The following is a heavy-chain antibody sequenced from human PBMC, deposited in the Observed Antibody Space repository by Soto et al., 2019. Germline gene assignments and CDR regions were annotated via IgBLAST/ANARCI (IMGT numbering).Heavy chain of an antibody. Sequence: EVQLVESGGGLVQPGGSLRLSCAASGFTFSSFWMHWVRQAPGKGLEWVSSISSSSSYIYYADSVKGRFTISRDNAKNSLYLQMNSLRAEDTAVYYCARDSLKRITIFGVVIGSAFDIWGQGTMVTVSS. V-gene: IGHV3-21*01. CDR2: ISSSSSYI. CDR3: ARDSLKRITIFGVVIGSAFDI. D-gene: IGHD3-3*01. CDR1: GFTFSSFW. J-gene: IGHJ3*02.